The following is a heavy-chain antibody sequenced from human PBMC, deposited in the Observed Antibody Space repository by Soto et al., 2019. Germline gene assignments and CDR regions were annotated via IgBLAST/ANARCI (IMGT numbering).Heavy chain of an antibody. Sequence: ASVKVSCKASGGTFSSYAISWVRQAPGQGLEWMGGIIPIFGTANYAQKFQGRVTITADESTSTAYTELSSLRSEDTAVYYCARPKLIAAAGSEYFDYWGQGTLVTVSS. CDR2: IIPIFGTA. CDR3: ARPKLIAAAGSEYFDY. V-gene: IGHV1-69*13. CDR1: GGTFSSYA. J-gene: IGHJ4*02. D-gene: IGHD6-13*01.